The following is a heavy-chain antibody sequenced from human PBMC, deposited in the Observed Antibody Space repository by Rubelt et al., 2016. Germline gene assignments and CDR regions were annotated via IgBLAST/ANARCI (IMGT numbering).Heavy chain of an antibody. CDR2: MNPNRGNT. Sequence: QVQLVQSGAEAKKPGASVKVSCKASGYTFTSYGINWVRQATGQGLEWMGWMNPNRGNTGYAQKFQGRVTMNRNNSISNAYMELSSLRSEDTAVYYCARSAYDNFDYWGQGTLVTVSS. CDR1: GYTFTSYG. V-gene: IGHV1-8*01. CDR3: ARSAYDNFDY. J-gene: IGHJ4*02. D-gene: IGHD3-16*01.